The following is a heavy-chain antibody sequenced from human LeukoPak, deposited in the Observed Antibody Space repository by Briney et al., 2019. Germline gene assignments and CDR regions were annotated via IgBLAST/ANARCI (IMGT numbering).Heavy chain of an antibody. J-gene: IGHJ4*02. CDR1: GGSFSGYY. D-gene: IGHD3-3*01. V-gene: IGHV4-34*01. CDR3: ARAHYDDDY. Sequence: PSETLSLTCAVYGGSFSGYYWSWIRQPPGKGLEWIGEINHSGSTNYNPSLKSRVTISVDTSKNQFSLKLSSVTAADTAVYYCARAHYDDDYWGQGTLVTVSS. CDR2: INHSGST.